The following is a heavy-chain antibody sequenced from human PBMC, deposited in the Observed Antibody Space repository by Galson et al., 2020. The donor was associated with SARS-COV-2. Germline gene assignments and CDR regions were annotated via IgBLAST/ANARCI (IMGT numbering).Heavy chain of an antibody. CDR1: GFTFSNAW. CDR3: TTNRWKARTYIDY. J-gene: IGHJ4*02. Sequence: GESLKISCAASGFTFSNAWMYWVRQAPGKGLEWVGRIKSKTDGETTEYAAPVKGRFSLTRDDSKNTMYLQMNSLKTEDTAVYYCTTNRWKARTYIDYWGQGALVTVSS. V-gene: IGHV3-15*01. CDR2: IKSKTDGETT. D-gene: IGHD1-1*01.